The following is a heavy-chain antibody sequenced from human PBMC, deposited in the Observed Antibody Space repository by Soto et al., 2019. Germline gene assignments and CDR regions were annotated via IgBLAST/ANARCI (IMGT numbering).Heavy chain of an antibody. CDR2: ISYDGSNK. CDR3: ARDIGIAVAGTWDY. J-gene: IGHJ4*02. D-gene: IGHD6-19*01. CDR1: GFTFSSYA. Sequence: QVQLVESGGGVVQPGRSLRLSCAASGFTFSSYAMHWVRQAPGKGLEWVAVISYDGSNKYYADSVKGRFTISRDNSKNTLYLQMNSLRAEDTAVYYCARDIGIAVAGTWDYWGQGTLVTVSS. V-gene: IGHV3-30-3*01.